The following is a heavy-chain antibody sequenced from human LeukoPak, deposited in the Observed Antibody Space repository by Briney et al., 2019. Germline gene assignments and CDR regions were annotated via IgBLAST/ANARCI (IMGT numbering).Heavy chain of an antibody. CDR2: IYYSGST. D-gene: IGHD1-26*01. V-gene: IGHV4-39*07. Sequence: PSETLSLTCTVSGGSISSSSYYWGWIRQPPGKGLEWIGSIYYSGSTNYNPSLKSRVTISVDTSKNQFSLKLSSVTAADTAVYYCAREPSGIVGATGLGYWGQGTLVTVSS. CDR1: GGSISSSSYY. CDR3: AREPSGIVGATGLGY. J-gene: IGHJ4*02.